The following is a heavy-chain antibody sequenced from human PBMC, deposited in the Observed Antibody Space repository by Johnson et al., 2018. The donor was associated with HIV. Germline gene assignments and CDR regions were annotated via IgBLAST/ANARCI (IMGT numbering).Heavy chain of an antibody. Sequence: QVQLVESGGGLVQPGGSLRLSCGASGFTFSSYAMHWVRQAPGKGLEYVSAISSNGGSTYYVDSVKGRFTISRDNSKNTLYLQMNSLGAEDTAVYYCAKEGSTVIWGQGTMVTVSS. J-gene: IGHJ3*01. D-gene: IGHD4-11*01. CDR3: AKEGSTVI. V-gene: IGHV3-64*04. CDR2: ISSNGGST. CDR1: GFTFSSYA.